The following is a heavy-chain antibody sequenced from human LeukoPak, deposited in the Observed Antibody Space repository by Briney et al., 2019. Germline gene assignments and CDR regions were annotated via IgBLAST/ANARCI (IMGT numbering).Heavy chain of an antibody. CDR2: IKSKTDGGII. Sequence: GGSLRLSFTASGFTFSNAWMTWVRQAPGKGLEWVGRIKSKTDGGIIDYAAPVKGRFTISRDDSKNTLYLQMNSLRDEDTAVYYRAKDQNVGVYFASGSYFDFWGQGTLVTVSS. V-gene: IGHV3-15*01. CDR1: GFTFSNAW. D-gene: IGHD3-10*01. CDR3: AKDQNVGVYFASGSYFDF. J-gene: IGHJ4*02.